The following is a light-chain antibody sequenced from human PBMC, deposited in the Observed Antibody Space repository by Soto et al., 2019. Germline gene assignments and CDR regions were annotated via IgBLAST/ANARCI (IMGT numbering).Light chain of an antibody. CDR3: QQHDVWPLT. CDR1: QDVRGG. V-gene: IGKV3-15*01. Sequence: EIVLTQSPDTLSVSPGGRATLSCRASQDVRGGLAWYQQKPGQAPRLLIHGASTRATGIPARFSGSGSGTAFTLTISSLQSEDFASYYCQQHDVWPLTSGQGTTVEI. J-gene: IGKJ1*01. CDR2: GAS.